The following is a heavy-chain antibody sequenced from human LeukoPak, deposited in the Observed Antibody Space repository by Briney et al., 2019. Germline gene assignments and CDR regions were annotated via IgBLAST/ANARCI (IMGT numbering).Heavy chain of an antibody. CDR2: ISAYNGNT. CDR1: GYTFVSYG. J-gene: IGHJ4*02. Sequence: ASVKVSCKASGYTFVSYGISWVRQAPGQGLEWMGWISAYNGNTNYAQKLQGRVTMTTDTSTSTAYMELRSLRSDDTAVYYCARDRYSGYSYGYGDYWGQGTLVTVSS. CDR3: ARDRYSGYSYGYGDY. V-gene: IGHV1-18*01. D-gene: IGHD5-18*01.